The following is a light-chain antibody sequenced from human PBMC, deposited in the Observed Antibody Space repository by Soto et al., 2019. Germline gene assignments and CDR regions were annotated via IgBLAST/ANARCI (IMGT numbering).Light chain of an antibody. CDR2: KAS. CDR3: QQYNSYGT. V-gene: IGKV1-5*03. Sequence: DIQMTQSPSTLSASVGDRVTTTCRASQSISSWLAWYQQKPGKAPKLLIYKASSLESGVPSRFSGSGSGTEFTLTISSLQPDDFATYYCQQYNSYGTFGQGTKLEIK. CDR1: QSISSW. J-gene: IGKJ2*02.